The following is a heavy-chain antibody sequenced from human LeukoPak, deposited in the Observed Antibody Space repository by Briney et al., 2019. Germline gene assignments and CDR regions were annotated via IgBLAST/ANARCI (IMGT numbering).Heavy chain of an antibody. CDR1: GFTFSSYG. Sequence: PGGSLRLSCAASGFTFSSYGMHWVRQAPGKGLEWVAFIRYDGSNKYYADSVKGRFTISRDNSKNTLYLQMNSLRAEDTAVYYCAKDDDGYDRWPNAFDIWGQGTMVTVSS. CDR3: AKDDDGYDRWPNAFDI. CDR2: IRYDGSNK. V-gene: IGHV3-30*02. J-gene: IGHJ3*02. D-gene: IGHD5-12*01.